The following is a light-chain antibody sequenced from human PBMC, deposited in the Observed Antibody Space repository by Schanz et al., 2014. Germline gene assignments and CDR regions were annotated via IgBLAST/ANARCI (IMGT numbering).Light chain of an antibody. V-gene: IGLV2-8*01. Sequence: QSALTQPPSASGSPGQSVTISCTGTSSDVGGYNYVSWYQQHPGKAPKLIIYDVSKRPSGVSDRFSGSNSGNAASLTVSGVQPEDEADYYCSSYTSSNTGVFGGGTKLTVL. CDR2: DVS. CDR1: SSDVGGYNY. CDR3: SSYTSSNTGV. J-gene: IGLJ3*02.